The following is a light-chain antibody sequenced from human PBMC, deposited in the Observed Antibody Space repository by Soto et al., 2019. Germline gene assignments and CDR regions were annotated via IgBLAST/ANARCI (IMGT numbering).Light chain of an antibody. Sequence: QSALTQPASVSGSPGQSITISCTGTSSDVGGYNYVSWYQHHPGKAPKLMIYDVTNRPSGVSNRFSGSKSGNTASLTISGLQAEDEADYYCTSYTTSSPXLVXXXGTKLXXL. CDR1: SSDVGGYNY. CDR2: DVT. CDR3: TSYTTSSPXLV. V-gene: IGLV2-14*03. J-gene: IGLJ3*02.